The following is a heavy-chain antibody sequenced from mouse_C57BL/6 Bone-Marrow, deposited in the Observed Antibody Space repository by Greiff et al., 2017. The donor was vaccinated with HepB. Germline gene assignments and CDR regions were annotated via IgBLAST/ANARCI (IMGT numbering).Heavy chain of an antibody. CDR1: GFTFSSYG. V-gene: IGHV5-6*02. CDR2: ISSGGSYT. Sequence: EVKLVESGGDLVKPGGSLKLSCAASGFTFSSYGMSWVRQTPDKRLEWVATISSGGSYTYYPDSVKGRFTISRDNAKNTLYLQLSSLKSEDTAMYCCARRRHSSGYWFAYWGQGTLVTVSA. CDR3: ARRRHSSGYWFAY. D-gene: IGHD3-2*02. J-gene: IGHJ3*01.